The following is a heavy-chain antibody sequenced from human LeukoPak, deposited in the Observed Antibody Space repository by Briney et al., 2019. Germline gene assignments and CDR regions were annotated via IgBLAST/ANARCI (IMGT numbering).Heavy chain of an antibody. Sequence: ASVKVSCKASGYTFIYYYMHWVRQAPGQGLEWVGWINPKTGGTNYAQKFQGWVTLTRDTSISAAYMDLSRLTSDDTAVYYCARAPAGGPLRVFDYWGQGTLVTVSS. CDR1: GYTFIYYY. D-gene: IGHD3-3*01. CDR2: INPKTGGT. J-gene: IGHJ4*02. V-gene: IGHV1-2*04. CDR3: ARAPAGGPLRVFDY.